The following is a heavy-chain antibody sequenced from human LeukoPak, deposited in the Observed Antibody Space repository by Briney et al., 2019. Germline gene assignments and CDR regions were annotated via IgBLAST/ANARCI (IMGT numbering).Heavy chain of an antibody. J-gene: IGHJ5*02. Sequence: SVKVSCKASGYTFTSYGINWVRQAPGQGLEWMGWISAYNGITNYAQKLQDRVTMTTDTSTSTAYMELRSLTSDDTAVYYCARDSGSDSSNWYGKWLAPWGQGTLVTVSS. CDR2: ISAYNGIT. D-gene: IGHD6-13*01. CDR1: GYTFTSYG. CDR3: ARDSGSDSSNWYGKWLAP. V-gene: IGHV1-18*01.